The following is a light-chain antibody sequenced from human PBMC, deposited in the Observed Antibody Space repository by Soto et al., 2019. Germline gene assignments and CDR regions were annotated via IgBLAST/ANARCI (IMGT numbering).Light chain of an antibody. CDR3: QQSYTTPIT. V-gene: IGKV1-39*01. J-gene: IGKJ5*01. CDR1: QDIISY. CDR2: GSS. Sequence: DIQLTQSPSSLSASVGDRVTITCRAGQDIISYLNWYQQKPGQAPRLLIYGSSSSLNGVPPRFSGSGSGTDFTLTISSLQPEDFATYYCQQSYTTPITFGQGTRLEIK.